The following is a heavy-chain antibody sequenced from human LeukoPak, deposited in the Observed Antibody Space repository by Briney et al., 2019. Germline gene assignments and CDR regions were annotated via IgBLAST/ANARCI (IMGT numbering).Heavy chain of an antibody. J-gene: IGHJ4*02. Sequence: SEILSLTCTVSGGSISSGSYHWSWIRQPAGKGLEWIGRIYTSGSTNYNPSLKSRVTISVDTSKNQFSLKLSSVTAADTAVYYCARDQGDDRDYWGQGTLVTVSS. CDR2: IYTSGST. V-gene: IGHV4-61*02. CDR1: GGSISSGSYH. CDR3: ARDQGDDRDY. D-gene: IGHD1-14*01.